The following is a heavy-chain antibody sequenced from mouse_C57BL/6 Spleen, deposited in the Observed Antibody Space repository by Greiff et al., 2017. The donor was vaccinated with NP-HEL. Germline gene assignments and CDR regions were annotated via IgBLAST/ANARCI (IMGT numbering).Heavy chain of an antibody. CDR3: TRGYDGYYGAMDY. D-gene: IGHD2-3*01. V-gene: IGHV1-15*01. CDR1: GYTFTDYE. Sequence: QVQLKESGAELVRPGASVTLSCKASGYTFTDYEMHWVKQTPVHGLEWIGAIDPETGGTAYNQKFKGKAILTADKSSSTAYMELRSLTSEDSAVYYCTRGYDGYYGAMDYWGQGTSVTVSS. J-gene: IGHJ4*01. CDR2: IDPETGGT.